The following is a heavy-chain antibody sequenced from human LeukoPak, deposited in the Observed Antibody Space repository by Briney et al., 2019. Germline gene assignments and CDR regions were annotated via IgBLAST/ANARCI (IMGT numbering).Heavy chain of an antibody. J-gene: IGHJ3*02. CDR2: IYYSGST. CDR3: ARTDQDSGSYWNGAFDI. CDR1: GGSISSYY. Sequence: SETLSLTCTVSGGSISSYYWSWIRQPPGKGLEWIGYIYYSGSTNYNPSLKSRVTISVDTSKNQFSLKLSSVTAADTAVYYSARTDQDSGSYWNGAFDIWGQGTMVTVSS. V-gene: IGHV4-59*01. D-gene: IGHD1-26*01.